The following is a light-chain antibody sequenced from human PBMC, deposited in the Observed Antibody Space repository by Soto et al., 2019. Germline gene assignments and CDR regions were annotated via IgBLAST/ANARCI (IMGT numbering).Light chain of an antibody. CDR3: QQRSNWPIT. CDR2: DTS. CDR1: QSVSNF. J-gene: IGKJ5*01. V-gene: IGKV3-11*01. Sequence: EIVMTQSPATLSVSPGERATLSCRASQSVSNFLAWYQQKRGQAPRLLIYDTSNRATGIPARFSGSGSETDFTLTINNLEPEDFAVYYCQQRSNWPITFGQGTRLEIK.